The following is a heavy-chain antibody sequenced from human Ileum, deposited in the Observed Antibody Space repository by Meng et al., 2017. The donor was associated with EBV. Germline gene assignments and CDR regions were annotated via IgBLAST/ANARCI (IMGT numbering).Heavy chain of an antibody. J-gene: IGHJ5*01. V-gene: IGHV3-43*01. Sequence: VHLLESGGVVVQPEESLRLSCESTGFTFDYYSMHCVRQAPGKGQELVSLLNWNGDNTYYAYSEKCRFTISRDNSKNSLYLQMERLRIEDTAFYFYAREGGTMWFDSWGQGTLVSVSS. D-gene: IGHD3-3*01. CDR2: LNWNGDNT. CDR1: GFTFDYYS. CDR3: AREGGTMWFDS.